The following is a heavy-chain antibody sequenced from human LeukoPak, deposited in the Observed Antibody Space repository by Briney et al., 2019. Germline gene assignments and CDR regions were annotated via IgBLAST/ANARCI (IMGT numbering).Heavy chain of an antibody. Sequence: SVKVSCKASGGTFSKFTISWVRQAPGQGFEWMGGITPIFGTANFAQKFQGRVSITADESTSTAFMELSSLRSEDTAVYYCARDDQVVTTPLYYYYGMDVWGQGTTVTVSS. V-gene: IGHV1-69*01. CDR3: ARDDQVVTTPLYYYYGMDV. D-gene: IGHD3-22*01. J-gene: IGHJ6*02. CDR1: GGTFSKFT. CDR2: ITPIFGTA.